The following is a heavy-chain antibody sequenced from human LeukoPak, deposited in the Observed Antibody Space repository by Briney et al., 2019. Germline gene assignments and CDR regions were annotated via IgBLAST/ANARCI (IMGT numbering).Heavy chain of an antibody. D-gene: IGHD3-22*01. V-gene: IGHV4-4*09. CDR1: GGSISSYY. CDR3: AGRFYDSSGAPFDP. J-gene: IGHJ5*02. CDR2: IYTSGST. Sequence: PSETLSLTCTVSGGSISSYYWSWIRQPPGKGLEWIGYIYTSGSTNYNPSLKSRVTISVDTSKNQFSLKLSSVTAADTAVYYCAGRFYDSSGAPFDPWGQGTLVTVSS.